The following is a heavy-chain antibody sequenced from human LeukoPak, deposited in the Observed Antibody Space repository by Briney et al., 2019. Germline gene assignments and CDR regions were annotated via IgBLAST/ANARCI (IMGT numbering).Heavy chain of an antibody. CDR3: ARESGRDFPD. V-gene: IGHV1-18*01. J-gene: IGHJ4*02. CDR2: ISAYSGNT. Sequence: ASVKVSCKASGYTFTNHNIGWVRQAPGQGLEWMGWISAYSGNTNYGQEFQDRVTMTTDTSTTTAYMELRSLRSDDTAVYYCARESGRDFPDWGQGTLVTVSS. CDR1: GYTFTNHN. D-gene: IGHD2-21*01.